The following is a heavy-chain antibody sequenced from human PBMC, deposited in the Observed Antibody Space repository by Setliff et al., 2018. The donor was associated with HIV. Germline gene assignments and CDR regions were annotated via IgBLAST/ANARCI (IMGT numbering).Heavy chain of an antibody. CDR1: GYTFTSYG. V-gene: IGHV1-18*01. Sequence: GASVKVSCKSSGYTFTSYGVSWVRQAPGQGLEWMGWVNPYNGDTKNAQKFQGRVAMTTDTSTATVFMELRSLRSEDTAVYYCARDHHSGRGSNFPWYSDLWGRGTLVTVSS. J-gene: IGHJ2*01. CDR2: VNPYNGDT. CDR3: ARDHHSGRGSNFPWYSDL. D-gene: IGHD1-26*01.